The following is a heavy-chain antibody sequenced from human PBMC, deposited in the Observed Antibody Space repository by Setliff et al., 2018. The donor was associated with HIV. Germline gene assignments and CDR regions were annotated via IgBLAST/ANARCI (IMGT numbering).Heavy chain of an antibody. CDR3: ARDSGDDYSDYYYYGMDV. CDR1: GGTFNIFS. Sequence: GASVKVSCKTTGGTFNIFSITWVRQAPGQGLEWMGGVIPVFGPPNYAKKFQFRLTITADESTNTAYMGLSSLKSEDTALYYCARDSGDDYSDYYYYGMDVWGQGTTVTVSS. J-gene: IGHJ6*02. V-gene: IGHV1-69*13. CDR2: VIPVFGPP. D-gene: IGHD4-4*01.